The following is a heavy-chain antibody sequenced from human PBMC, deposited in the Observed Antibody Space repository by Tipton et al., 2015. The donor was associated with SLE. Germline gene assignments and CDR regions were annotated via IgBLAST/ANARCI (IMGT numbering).Heavy chain of an antibody. Sequence: TLSLTCTVSGGSLSGDTYYWSWIRQPAGEGLEWIGRIFTSGNTNYNPSLKSRVTISVDTSKNQFSLELSSVTAADTAVYYCARETEDTGWIHSRDYIYYYYYVDVWGQGTTVPVSS. CDR2: IFTSGNT. D-gene: IGHD6-19*01. V-gene: IGHV4-61*02. J-gene: IGHJ6*03. CDR3: ARETEDTGWIHSRDYIYYYYYVDV. CDR1: GGSLSGDTYY.